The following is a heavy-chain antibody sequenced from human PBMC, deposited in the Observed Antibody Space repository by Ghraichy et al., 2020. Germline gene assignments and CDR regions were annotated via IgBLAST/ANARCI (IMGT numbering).Heavy chain of an antibody. Sequence: SETLSLTCAVSGGSISSSNWWSWVRQPPGKGLEWIGEIYHSGITNYNPSLKSRVTISLDKSKNQFSLQLTSVTAADTAVYYCARDHSTASEFDYWGQGTLVTVSS. CDR2: IYHSGIT. D-gene: IGHD2/OR15-2a*01. CDR3: ARDHSTASEFDY. J-gene: IGHJ4*02. CDR1: GGSISSSNW. V-gene: IGHV4-4*02.